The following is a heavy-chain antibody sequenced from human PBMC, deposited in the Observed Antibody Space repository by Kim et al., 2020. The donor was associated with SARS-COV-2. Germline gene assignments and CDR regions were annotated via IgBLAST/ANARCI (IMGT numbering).Heavy chain of an antibody. CDR1: AFSVYY. CDR2: INPLTGGT. Sequence: ASVKVSCKASAFSVYYMHWVRRAPGQGLEWMGRINPLTGGTNYAQNFQGRVTMTTDTSINTVYMDLSSLRPDDTALYFCATQPVIAPAPTGLKRGQYFQ. J-gene: IGHJ1*01. CDR3: ATQPVIAPAPTGLKRGQYFQ. D-gene: IGHD6-13*01. V-gene: IGHV1-2*06.